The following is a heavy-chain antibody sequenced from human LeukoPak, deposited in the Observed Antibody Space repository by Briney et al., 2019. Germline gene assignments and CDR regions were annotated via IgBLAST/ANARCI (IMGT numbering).Heavy chain of an antibody. Sequence: SETLSLTCTVSGGSISGYYWSWIRQPPGKGLEWIGYIYYSGSTNYNPSLKSRVTTSVDTSKNQFSLKLSSVTAADTAVYYCAGDRRSSSWYYYYGMDVWGQGTTVTVSS. CDR2: IYYSGST. CDR3: AGDRRSSSWYYYYGMDV. D-gene: IGHD6-13*01. V-gene: IGHV4-59*12. J-gene: IGHJ6*02. CDR1: GGSISGYY.